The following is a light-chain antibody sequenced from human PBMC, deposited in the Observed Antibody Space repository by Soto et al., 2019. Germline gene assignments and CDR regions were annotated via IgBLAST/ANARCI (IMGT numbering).Light chain of an antibody. CDR2: TRS. Sequence: DLVMTQTPLSLTVTPGEPASISCRSSQSLLDSDDGNTYLDWYLQKPVQSPQLLIYTRSYRSSGVPDRFSGSGSGTDFTLKISRVEAEDVGVSPMVYNFGQGTKLEIK. CDR3: VYN. J-gene: IGKJ2*01. V-gene: IGKV2-40*01. CDR1: QSLLDSDDGNTY.